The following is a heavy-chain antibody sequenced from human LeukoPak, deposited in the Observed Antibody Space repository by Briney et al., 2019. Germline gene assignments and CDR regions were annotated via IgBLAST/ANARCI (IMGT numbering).Heavy chain of an antibody. V-gene: IGHV1-18*01. D-gene: IGHD2-21*01. CDR3: ARDTGNVVVIDVPHDAFYI. CDR2: ISPYNGNT. Sequence: ASVKVSCTASGYTFPTYGISWVRQAPGQGLEWMGWISPYNGNTNYAQKFQGRVTMTTDTSTSTAYMELRSLRSDDTAVYYCARDTGNVVVIDVPHDAFYIWGQGTMVTVSS. J-gene: IGHJ3*02. CDR1: GYTFPTYG.